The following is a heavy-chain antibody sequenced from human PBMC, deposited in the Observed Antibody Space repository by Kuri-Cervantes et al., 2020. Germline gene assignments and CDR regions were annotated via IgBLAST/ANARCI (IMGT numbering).Heavy chain of an antibody. J-gene: IGHJ4*02. CDR1: GASISSGFYY. Sequence: ESLKISCTVSGASISSGFYYWGWIRQPPGKGLEWIGSIYYDGNTYYNPSLKSRVTISVDTSKNQFSLKLSSVTAADTAVYYCARPKKNGLDKGTIVYWGQGTLVTVSS. D-gene: IGHD2-8*01. V-gene: IGHV4-39*01. CDR3: ARPKKNGLDKGTIVY. CDR2: IYYDGNT.